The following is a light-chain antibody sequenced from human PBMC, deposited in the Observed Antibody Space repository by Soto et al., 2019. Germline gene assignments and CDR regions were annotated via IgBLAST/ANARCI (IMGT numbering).Light chain of an antibody. Sequence: DIQMTQSPSTLSASVGDRVTITCRASQSISSWLAWYQQKPGKAPKLLISVASSLESGVPSRFSGSGFGTEFTLTISSLQPEDFATYYCQQSHTTPWTFGHGTKVDIK. CDR3: QQSHTTPWT. CDR1: QSISSW. V-gene: IGKV1-5*01. J-gene: IGKJ1*01. CDR2: VAS.